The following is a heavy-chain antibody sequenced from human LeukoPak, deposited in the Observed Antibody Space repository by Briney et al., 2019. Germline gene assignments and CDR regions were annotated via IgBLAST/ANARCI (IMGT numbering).Heavy chain of an antibody. CDR1: GFIISDYY. CDR2: ISSSGRTV. CDR3: ARDVFPHWNDDLPNPGEGFY. Sequence: GGSLRLSCEGSGFIISDYYMSWIRQAPGKGLEWISYISSSGRTVYYADSVRGRFTISRDNSKNSLYLQMDGLRAEDTAVYYCARDVFPHWNDDLPNPGEGFYWGQGTLVTVSS. J-gene: IGHJ4*02. D-gene: IGHD1-1*01. V-gene: IGHV3-11*01.